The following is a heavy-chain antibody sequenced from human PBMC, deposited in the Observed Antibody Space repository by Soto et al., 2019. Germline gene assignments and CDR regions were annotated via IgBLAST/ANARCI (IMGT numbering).Heavy chain of an antibody. CDR2: ISYDGSNK. V-gene: IGHV3-30-3*01. Sequence: QVQLVESGGGVVQPGRSLRLSCAASGFTFSSYAMHWVRQAPGKGLEWVAVISYDGSNKYYADSVKGRFTISRDNSKNTLYLQMNSLRAEDTAVYYCARGGRLLWFGELLRDAFDIWGQGTMVTVSS. J-gene: IGHJ3*02. CDR1: GFTFSSYA. CDR3: ARGGRLLWFGELLRDAFDI. D-gene: IGHD3-10*01.